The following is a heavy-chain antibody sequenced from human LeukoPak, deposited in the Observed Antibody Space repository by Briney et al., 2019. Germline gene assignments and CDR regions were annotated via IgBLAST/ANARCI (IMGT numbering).Heavy chain of an antibody. CDR2: IYYSGST. CDR1: GGSISSSSYY. J-gene: IGHJ4*02. V-gene: IGHV4-39*01. D-gene: IGHD6-13*01. Sequence: SETLSLTCTVSGGSISSSSYYWGWIRQPPGKGLEWIGSIYYSGSTYYNPSLKSRVTISVDTSKNQFSLKLSSVTAADTAVYHCASRTYSSSWYGRGEYWGQGTLVTVSS. CDR3: ASRTYSSSWYGRGEY.